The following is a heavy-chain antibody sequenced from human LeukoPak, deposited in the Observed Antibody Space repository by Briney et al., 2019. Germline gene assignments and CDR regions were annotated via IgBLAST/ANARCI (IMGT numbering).Heavy chain of an antibody. D-gene: IGHD3-9*01. CDR1: GFTFSSYA. J-gene: IGHJ5*02. Sequence: GGSLRLSCAASGFTFSSYAMSWVRQAPGKGLEWVSAISGSGGSTYYADSVKGRFTISRDNSKNTLYLQMNSLRAEDTAVYYCAKDRHGYYDILTGPFDPWGQGTLVTVSS. CDR3: AKDRHGYYDILTGPFDP. V-gene: IGHV3-23*01. CDR2: ISGSGGST.